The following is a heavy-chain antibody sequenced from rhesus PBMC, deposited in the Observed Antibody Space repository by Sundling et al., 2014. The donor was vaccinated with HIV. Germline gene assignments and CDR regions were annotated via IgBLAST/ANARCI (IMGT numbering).Heavy chain of an antibody. J-gene: IGHJ4*01. CDR3: ARVTGTRLKYYFDY. CDR1: GGSISDTYY. V-gene: IGHV4-165*01. Sequence: QVQLQESGPGLVKPSETLSLTCGVSGGSISDTYYWTWIRQPPGKGLEWIGYVGGNSGSTNYNPSLKSRVTISKDTSKNQFSLKLSSVTAADTAVYYCARVTGTRLKYYFDYWGQGLLVTVSS. D-gene: IGHD1-26*01. CDR2: VGGNSGST.